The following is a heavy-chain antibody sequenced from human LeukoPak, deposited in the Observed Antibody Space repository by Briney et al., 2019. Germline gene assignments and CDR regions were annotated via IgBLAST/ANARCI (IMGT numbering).Heavy chain of an antibody. CDR1: GGSISSSSYY. CDR2: IYYSGST. D-gene: IGHD6-19*01. V-gene: IGHV4-39*07. Sequence: SETLSLTCTVSGGSISSSSYYWGWIRQPPGKGLEWIGSIYYSGSTYYNPSLKSRVTISVDTSKNQFSLKLSSVTAADTAVYYCARGSSSGWYYFDYWGQGTLVAVSS. J-gene: IGHJ4*02. CDR3: ARGSSSGWYYFDY.